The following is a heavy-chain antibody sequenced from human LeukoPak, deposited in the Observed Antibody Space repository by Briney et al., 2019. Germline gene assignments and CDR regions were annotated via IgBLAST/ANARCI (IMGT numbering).Heavy chain of an antibody. CDR1: GYSISSGYY. V-gene: IGHV4-38-2*02. CDR3: ARLVYVVCVY. CDR2: IYHSGST. Sequence: PSETLSLTCTVSGYSISSGYYWGWIRQPPGKGLEWIGSIYHSGSTYYNPSLKSRVTISVDTSKNQFSLKLSSVTAADTAVYYCARLVYVVCVYWGQGTLVTVSS. D-gene: IGHD2-8*02. J-gene: IGHJ4*02.